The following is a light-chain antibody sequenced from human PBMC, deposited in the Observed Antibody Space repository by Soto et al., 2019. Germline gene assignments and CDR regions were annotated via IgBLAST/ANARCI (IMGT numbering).Light chain of an antibody. CDR2: GAS. J-gene: IGKJ2*01. V-gene: IGKV3-15*01. CDR1: QSVSSD. Sequence: EIVMTQSPDTLSVSPGEIATLSCRASQSVSSDLAWYQQRPGQAPRLLIYGASTRATGIPARFSGTGSGTEFTLTISSLQSEDFAIYYCQQYNNWPPYTFGQGTKVDIK. CDR3: QQYNNWPPYT.